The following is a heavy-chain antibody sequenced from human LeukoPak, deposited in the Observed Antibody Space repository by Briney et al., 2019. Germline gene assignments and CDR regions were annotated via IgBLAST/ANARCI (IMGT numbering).Heavy chain of an antibody. CDR1: GFTVSSNF. V-gene: IGHV3-53*01. CDR2: IYSGGDT. Sequence: GGSLRLSCAASGFTVSSNFMSWVRQAPGKGLEWVSVIYSGGDTYYADSVKGRFTISRDNSKNTLYLQMNSLRAEDTAVYYCAKDYTDPFDYWGQGTLVTVSS. J-gene: IGHJ4*02. CDR3: AKDYTDPFDY.